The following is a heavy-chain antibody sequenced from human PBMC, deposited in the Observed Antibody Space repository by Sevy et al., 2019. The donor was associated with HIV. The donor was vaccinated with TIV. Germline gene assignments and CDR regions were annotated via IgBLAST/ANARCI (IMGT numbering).Heavy chain of an antibody. CDR2: ISDNGGET. J-gene: IGHJ4*02. CDR1: GFNFGSYS. D-gene: IGHD3-3*01. CDR3: AKDGAIFGVVIPEYFDY. Sequence: GGSLRLSCAVSGFNFGSYSMNWVRQGPGKGLEWVAGISDNGGETYHAVSVKGRFTVARDNSKNTLFLQMNSLRAEDTAVYYCAKDGAIFGVVIPEYFDYWGQGTLVTVSS. V-gene: IGHV3-23*01.